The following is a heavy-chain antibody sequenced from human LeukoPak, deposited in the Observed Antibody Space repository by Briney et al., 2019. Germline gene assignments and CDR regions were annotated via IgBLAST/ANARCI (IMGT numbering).Heavy chain of an antibody. J-gene: IGHJ4*02. D-gene: IGHD1-26*01. V-gene: IGHV3-11*04. CDR2: ISSSGRTI. CDR3: ARDRGSYYRFDY. Sequence: GGSLRLSCAASGFTFSDYYMSWIRQAPGKRLEWGSYISSSGRTIYYADSVKGRFTISRDNAKNSLYLQMNRLRAEDTAVYYCARDRGSYYRFDYWGQGTLVTVSS. CDR1: GFTFSDYY.